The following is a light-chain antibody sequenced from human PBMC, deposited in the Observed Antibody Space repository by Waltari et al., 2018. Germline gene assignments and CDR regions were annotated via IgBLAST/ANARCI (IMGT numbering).Light chain of an antibody. V-gene: IGKV1-5*03. CDR3: QQYMTYPET. CDR1: QSIYKW. J-gene: IGKJ1*01. CDR2: KAS. Sequence: DIQMTQSPSTLSASVGETVILTCRASQSIYKWLAWYQQKPGKVPKLLIWKASNLQSGVPSRFSGSGSGTDFSLTISSVQPDDFATYYCQQYMTYPETFGQGTKVEIK.